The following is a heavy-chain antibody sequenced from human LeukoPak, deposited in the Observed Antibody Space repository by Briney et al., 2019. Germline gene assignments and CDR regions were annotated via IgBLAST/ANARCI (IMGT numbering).Heavy chain of an antibody. CDR1: GYTFSTYG. J-gene: IGHJ6*02. CDR3: AKDRRGSRNSLDV. CDR2: IIPYSGNT. V-gene: IGHV1-18*01. D-gene: IGHD3-16*01. Sequence: ASVEVSCKASGYTFSTYGISWVRQAPGQGLEWMGWIIPYSGNTNYAQKLQGRVSVTTDTSTTTAYMELRSLTSDDTAVYYCAKDRRGSRNSLDVWGQGTTITVSS.